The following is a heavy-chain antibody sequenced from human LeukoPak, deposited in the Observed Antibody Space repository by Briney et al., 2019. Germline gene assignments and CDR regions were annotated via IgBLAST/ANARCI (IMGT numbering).Heavy chain of an antibody. J-gene: IGHJ4*02. V-gene: IGHV4-39*01. CDR3: ARRPPRRSMMTPLYYFDY. CDR1: GGSISSSSYY. D-gene: IGHD2-15*01. Sequence: SETLSLTCTVSGGSISSSSYYWGWIRQPPGKGLEWIGSIYYSGSTYYNPSLKSRVTKSVDTSKNQFSLKLSSVTAADTAVYYCARRPPRRSMMTPLYYFDYWGQGTLVTVSS. CDR2: IYYSGST.